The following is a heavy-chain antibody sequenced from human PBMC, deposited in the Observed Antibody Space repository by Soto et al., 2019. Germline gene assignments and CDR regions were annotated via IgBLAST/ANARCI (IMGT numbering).Heavy chain of an antibody. CDR1: GFTFSNAW. D-gene: IGHD2-2*01. V-gene: IGHV3-15*07. Sequence: EVQLVESGGGLVKPGGSLRLSCAASGFTFSNAWMNWVRQAPGKGLEWVGRIKSKTDGGTTDYAAPVKGRFTISRDDSKNTLYLQMNSLKTEDTAVYYCTTDPDIVVVPAAIGLGEGMDVWGQGTTVTVSS. J-gene: IGHJ6*02. CDR3: TTDPDIVVVPAAIGLGEGMDV. CDR2: IKSKTDGGTT.